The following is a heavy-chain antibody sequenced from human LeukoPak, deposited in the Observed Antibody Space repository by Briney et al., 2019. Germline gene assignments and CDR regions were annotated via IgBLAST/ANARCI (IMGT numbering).Heavy chain of an antibody. CDR2: MNPNSGNT. CDR1: GYTFTSYD. V-gene: IGHV1-8*01. D-gene: IGHD6-13*01. Sequence: ASVKVSCKASGYTFTSYDINWVRQATGQGLEWMGWMNPNSGNTGYAQKFQGRVTMTRNTSISTAYMELSSLRSEDTAVYYCARGRKNMAAELKNWFDPWGQGTLVTVSS. J-gene: IGHJ5*02. CDR3: ARGRKNMAAELKNWFDP.